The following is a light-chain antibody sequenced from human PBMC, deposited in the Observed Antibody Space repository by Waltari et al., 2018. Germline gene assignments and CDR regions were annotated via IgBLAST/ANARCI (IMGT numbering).Light chain of an antibody. Sequence: QPVVTQEPSLYVSPGGTVTLTCAFSSGTPLSTAYASWSQQSPGQTPRTPVYKANIRSSGVPDRFSGSVLGNKAVLIITGAQAEDESTYYCLLYMGSGIWVFGGGTKLTVL. CDR2: KAN. CDR1: SGTPLSTAY. V-gene: IGLV8-61*01. CDR3: LLYMGSGIWV. J-gene: IGLJ3*02.